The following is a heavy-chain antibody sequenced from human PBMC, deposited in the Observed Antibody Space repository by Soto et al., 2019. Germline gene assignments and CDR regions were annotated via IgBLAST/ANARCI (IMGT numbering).Heavy chain of an antibody. J-gene: IGHJ6*02. CDR3: ARWPQPRYTADPYAVDV. Sequence: QVHLVQSGTEVKKPGSSVKLSCKASGGTFSSSGFSWVRQAPGQGLEWMGMIVPSLDTTNYAQKFQARVTITADEVTSTAYMELRSLRSEDTAVYYCARWPQPRYTADPYAVDVWGQGTRVIVSS. CDR1: GGTFSSSG. D-gene: IGHD3-16*02. V-gene: IGHV1-69*11. CDR2: IVPSLDTT.